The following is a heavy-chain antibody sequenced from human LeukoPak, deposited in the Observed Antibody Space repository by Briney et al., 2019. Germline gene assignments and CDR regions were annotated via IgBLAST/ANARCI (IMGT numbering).Heavy chain of an antibody. CDR2: INHSGST. D-gene: IGHD2-2*01. CDR1: GGSFSGYY. V-gene: IGHV4-34*01. CDR3: ARGTLAGCSSTSCYGLDY. J-gene: IGHJ4*02. Sequence: SETLSLTCAVYGGSFSGYYWSWIRQPPGKGLEWVGEINHSGSTNYNPSLTSRVTISVATSKNQFSLKLSSVTAADTAVYYCARGTLAGCSSTSCYGLDYWGQGTLVTVSS.